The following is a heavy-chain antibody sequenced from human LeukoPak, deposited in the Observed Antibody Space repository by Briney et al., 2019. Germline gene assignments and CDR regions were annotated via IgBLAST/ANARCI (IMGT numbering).Heavy chain of an antibody. Sequence: GESLKISCQGSGYSFTSYWIGWVRQMPGKGLGWMGIIYPGDSDTRYSPSFQGQVTISADKSISTAYLQWRSLKASDTAMYYCATPGIGTTVTTSGAFDIWGQGTMVTVSS. D-gene: IGHD4-17*01. CDR3: ATPGIGTTVTTSGAFDI. J-gene: IGHJ3*02. CDR2: IYPGDSDT. V-gene: IGHV5-51*01. CDR1: GYSFTSYW.